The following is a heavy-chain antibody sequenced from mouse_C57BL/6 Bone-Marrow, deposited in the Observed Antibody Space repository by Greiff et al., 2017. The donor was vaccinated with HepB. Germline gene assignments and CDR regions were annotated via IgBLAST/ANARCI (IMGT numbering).Heavy chain of an antibody. CDR2: FYPGSGSI. V-gene: IGHV1-62-2*01. CDR3: ARHEEKFLPTMVTTRGFDY. D-gene: IGHD2-9*01. Sequence: QVQLKESGAELVKPGASVKLSCKASGYTFTEYTIHWVKQRSGQGLEWIGWFYPGSGSIKYNEKFKDKATLTADKSSSTVYMELSRLTSEDSAVYFCARHEEKFLPTMVTTRGFDYWGQGTTLTVSS. CDR1: GYTFTEYT. J-gene: IGHJ2*01.